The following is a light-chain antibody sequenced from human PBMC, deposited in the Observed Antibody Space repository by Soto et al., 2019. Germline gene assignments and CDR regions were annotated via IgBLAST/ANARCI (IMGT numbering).Light chain of an antibody. J-gene: IGLJ2*01. V-gene: IGLV2-8*01. Sequence: QSVLTQPPSASGSPGQSVTISCSGTSSDIGAYNYVSWYQQYSGKAPKLIIFEVTKRPSGVPDRFSGSKSGNTASLTVSGLQTEDEAYYYCSSYAASSHLLFGGGTKLTVL. CDR2: EVT. CDR1: SSDIGAYNY. CDR3: SSYAASSHLL.